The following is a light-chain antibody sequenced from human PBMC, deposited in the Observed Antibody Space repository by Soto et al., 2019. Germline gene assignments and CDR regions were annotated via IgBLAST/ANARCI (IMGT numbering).Light chain of an antibody. CDR2: GAS. Sequence: EIVRTQCPATLSVSPGERATLSVRASQSVVTNLAWYRQKPGQAPRLLILGASTRATGIPARFSGGGSGTEFTLTITSLQSEDFAVYYCQQYGSSGTFGQGTKVDIK. J-gene: IGKJ1*01. CDR1: QSVVTN. CDR3: QQYGSSGT. V-gene: IGKV3-15*01.